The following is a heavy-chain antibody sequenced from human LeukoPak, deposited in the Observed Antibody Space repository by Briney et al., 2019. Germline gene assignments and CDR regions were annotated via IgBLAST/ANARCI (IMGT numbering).Heavy chain of an antibody. Sequence: PGGSLRLSCAASGFTFSNYAMSWVRQAPGKGLEYVSAISSNGGSTYYANSVKGRFTISRDNSKNTLYLQMGSLRAEDMAVYYCARAPPAYYDIPYGMDVWGQGTTVTVSS. D-gene: IGHD3-9*01. CDR3: ARAPPAYYDIPYGMDV. CDR2: ISSNGGST. V-gene: IGHV3-64*01. CDR1: GFTFSNYA. J-gene: IGHJ6*02.